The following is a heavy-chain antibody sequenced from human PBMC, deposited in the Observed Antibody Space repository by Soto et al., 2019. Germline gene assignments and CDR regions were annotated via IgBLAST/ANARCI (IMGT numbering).Heavy chain of an antibody. CDR3: AKDLGTGYYYYYALDV. V-gene: IGHV3-23*01. D-gene: IGHD3-16*01. Sequence: PGGSLRLSCAASGFTFISYAMSWVRQAPGKGLEWVSAISGSGGSTYYADSVKGRFTISRDNSKNTLYLQMNNLRAEDTAVYYCAKDLGTGYYYYYALDVWGQGTTVTVSS. CDR1: GFTFISYA. J-gene: IGHJ6*02. CDR2: ISGSGGST.